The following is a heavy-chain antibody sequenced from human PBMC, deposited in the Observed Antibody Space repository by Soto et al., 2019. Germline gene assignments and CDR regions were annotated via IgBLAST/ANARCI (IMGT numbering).Heavy chain of an antibody. J-gene: IGHJ5*02. CDR1: GYTFTSYA. CDR2: INAGNGNT. Sequence: ASVKVSCKASGYTFTSYAMHWVRQAPGQRLEWMGWINAGNGNTKYSQKFQGRVTITRDTSASTAYMELSSLRSEDTAVYYCARDRRYCSSTSCPSSWFDPWGQGTLVTVSS. CDR3: ARDRRYCSSTSCPSSWFDP. V-gene: IGHV1-3*01. D-gene: IGHD2-2*01.